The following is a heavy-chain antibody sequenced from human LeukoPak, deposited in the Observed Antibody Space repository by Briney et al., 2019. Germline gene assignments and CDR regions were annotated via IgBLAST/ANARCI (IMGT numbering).Heavy chain of an antibody. Sequence: SETLSLTCAVSGGSISSGGYSWSWIRQPPGKGLEWIGYIYHSGSTYYNPSLKSRVTISVDRSKNQFSLKLSSVTAADTAVYYCARRGSGALWDYWGQGTLVTVSS. CDR1: GGSISSGGYS. CDR2: IYHSGST. CDR3: ARRGSGALWDY. D-gene: IGHD3-16*01. J-gene: IGHJ4*02. V-gene: IGHV4-30-2*01.